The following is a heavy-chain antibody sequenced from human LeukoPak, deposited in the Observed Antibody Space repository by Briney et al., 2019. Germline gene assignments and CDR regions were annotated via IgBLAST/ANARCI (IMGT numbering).Heavy chain of an antibody. J-gene: IGHJ4*02. V-gene: IGHV3-30*18. Sequence: PGRSLRLSCAPSGFTFSSYGMHWVRQAPGKGLEWVAVISYDGSSKYYADSVKGRFTISRDNSKNTLFLQMNSLRADDTAVFYCAKDGGFYGENFDYWGQGTLVTVSS. D-gene: IGHD4-17*01. CDR3: AKDGGFYGENFDY. CDR1: GFTFSSYG. CDR2: ISYDGSSK.